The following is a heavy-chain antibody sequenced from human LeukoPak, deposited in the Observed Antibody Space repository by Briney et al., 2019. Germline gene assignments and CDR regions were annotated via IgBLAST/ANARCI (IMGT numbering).Heavy chain of an antibody. J-gene: IGHJ4*02. Sequence: SETLSLTCTVSGVSISSNYWSWIRQPPGKGLEWNGLEWIGYIHANGDINYNPSLNRRVTMSLDSSRRHLSLNLSSLTAADTAVYFCAGYDHSNYLAYWGQGILVTVSS. CDR3: AGYDHSNYLAY. V-gene: IGHV4-4*08. CDR2: IHANGDI. CDR1: GVSISSNY. D-gene: IGHD4-11*01.